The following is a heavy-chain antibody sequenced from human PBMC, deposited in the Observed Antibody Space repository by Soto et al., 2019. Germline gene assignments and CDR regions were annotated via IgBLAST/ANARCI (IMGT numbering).Heavy chain of an antibody. CDR3: ARDDYTYGVY. CDR1: GFSFRDYF. J-gene: IGHJ4*02. Sequence: GGTLRLSCAASGFSFRDYFMTWIRKAPGKGLEWVSYIGPYGNSIYYADSVKGRFTISRDDAKKSLYLHMNNLRAEDTAVYYCARDDYTYGVYWGQGSLVTVSS. V-gene: IGHV3-11*01. CDR2: IGPYGNSI. D-gene: IGHD3-3*01.